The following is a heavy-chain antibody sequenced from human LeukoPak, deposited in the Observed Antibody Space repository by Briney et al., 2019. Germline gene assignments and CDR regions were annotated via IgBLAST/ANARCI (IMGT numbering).Heavy chain of an antibody. Sequence: TGGSLRLSCAASGFTFSNYWMTWVRQAPGKGLEWVAHINQDGSEEHYMDSAKARFTISRANAKNSLSLQMNSLRAEDTAVYYCVRDGGVSGYDLLDYWGQGTLVTVSS. CDR3: VRDGGVSGYDLLDY. J-gene: IGHJ4*02. V-gene: IGHV3-7*01. CDR1: GFTFSNYW. D-gene: IGHD5-12*01. CDR2: INQDGSEE.